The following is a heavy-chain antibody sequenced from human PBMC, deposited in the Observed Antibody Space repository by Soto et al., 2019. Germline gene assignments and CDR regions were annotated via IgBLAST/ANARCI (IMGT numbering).Heavy chain of an antibody. V-gene: IGHV3-30-3*01. CDR3: ARDPLVGAPDYFDY. D-gene: IGHD1-26*01. J-gene: IGHJ4*02. Sequence: QVQLVESGGGVVQPGRSLRLSCAASGFTFSSYPLHWVRQAPGKGLEWVAVISYDATTKYHADSVKGRFTISRDNYKNTLYLQMNSLRDEDTAVYYCARDPLVGAPDYFDYWGQGTLVTVSA. CDR1: GFTFSSYP. CDR2: ISYDATTK.